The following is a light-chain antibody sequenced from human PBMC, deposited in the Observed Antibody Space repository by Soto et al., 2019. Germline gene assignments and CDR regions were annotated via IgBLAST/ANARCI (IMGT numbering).Light chain of an antibody. CDR2: GAS. CDR3: QERNNWPLIT. V-gene: IGKV3-11*01. Sequence: EVVLTHAAATLSSSPGERATLFCRASQGIDRWLAWYQQKPGQAPRRLIYGASNRATGIPARFSGSGSGTDFTLTISSLESEDSAIYYCQERNNWPLITFGQGTRLEIK. J-gene: IGKJ5*01. CDR1: QGIDRW.